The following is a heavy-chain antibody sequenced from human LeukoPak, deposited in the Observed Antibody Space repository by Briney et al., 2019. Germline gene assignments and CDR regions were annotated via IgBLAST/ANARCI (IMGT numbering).Heavy chain of an antibody. CDR3: AKKIVGARTSYFDS. V-gene: IGHV3-53*01. CDR2: IYSGGST. Sequence: PGGSLRLSCAVSGVTVSSNYMSWVRQAPGKGLEWVSIIYSGGSTYYADSVKGRFTISRDNSKDTVYLQMNSPRPEDTAAYYCAKKIVGARTSYFDSWGQGTLVTVSS. D-gene: IGHD1-26*01. J-gene: IGHJ4*02. CDR1: GVTVSSNY.